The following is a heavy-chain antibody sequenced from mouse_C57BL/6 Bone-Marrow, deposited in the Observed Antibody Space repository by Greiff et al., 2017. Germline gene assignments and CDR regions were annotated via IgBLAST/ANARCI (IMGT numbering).Heavy chain of an antibody. CDR2: IDPSDSYT. D-gene: IGHD2-3*01. J-gene: IGHJ3*01. V-gene: IGHV1-69*01. CDR3: ARDDDGYYSAWFAY. CDR1: GYTFTSYW. Sequence: VQLQQPGAELVMPGASVKLSCKASGYTFTSYWMHWVKQRPGQGLEWIGEIDPSDSYTNYNQKFKGKSTLTVDKSSSTAYMQLSSLTSEDSAVYYCARDDDGYYSAWFAYWGQGTLVTVSA.